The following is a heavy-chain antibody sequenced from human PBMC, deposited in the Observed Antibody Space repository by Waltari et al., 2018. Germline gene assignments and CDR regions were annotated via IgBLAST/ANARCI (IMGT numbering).Heavy chain of an antibody. V-gene: IGHV1-24*01. CDR3: ATPHIKYQLLRASAFDI. CDR1: GYTLTELS. D-gene: IGHD2-2*01. Sequence: VQLVESGGGLIQPGASVKVSCKVSGYTLTELSMHWVRQAPGKGLEWMGGFDPEDGETIYAQKFQGRVTMTEDTSTDTAYMELSSLRSEDTAVYYCATPHIKYQLLRASAFDIWGQGTMVTVSS. J-gene: IGHJ3*02. CDR2: FDPEDGET.